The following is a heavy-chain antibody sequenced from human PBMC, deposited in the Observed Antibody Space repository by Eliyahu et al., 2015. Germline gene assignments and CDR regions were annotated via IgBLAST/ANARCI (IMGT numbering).Heavy chain of an antibody. V-gene: IGHV4-34*01. Sequence: QVQLQQWGAGVLKPSETLSLTCAVYGGAFSGYSWSWIRQSPGKGLEWIGEINHSGSTDYNPSLRSRVTMSVDTSKNQFSLMLSSVTAADTAVYFCARGKRMTTLWSTPATWYFDLWGRGTLVTVSS. CDR2: INHSGST. J-gene: IGHJ2*01. D-gene: IGHD3-16*01. CDR1: GGAFSGYS. CDR3: ARGKRMTTLWSTPATWYFDL.